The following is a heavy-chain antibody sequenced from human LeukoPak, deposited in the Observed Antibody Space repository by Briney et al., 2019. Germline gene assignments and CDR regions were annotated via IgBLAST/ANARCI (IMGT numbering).Heavy chain of an antibody. CDR3: GKHYGSS. Sequence: GGSLRLSCAASGFTFSSYEMNWVRQAPGKGLEWVSYISSSGSTIYYADSVKGRFTISRDNAKNSLYLQMNSLKAENRVVYYWGKHYGSSGGGETVVTVS. D-gene: IGHD3-10*01. V-gene: IGHV3-48*03. CDR1: GFTFSSYE. CDR2: ISSSGSTI. J-gene: IGHJ4*02.